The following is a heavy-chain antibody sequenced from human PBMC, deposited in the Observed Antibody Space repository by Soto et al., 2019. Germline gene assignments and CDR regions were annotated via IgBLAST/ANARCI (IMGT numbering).Heavy chain of an antibody. V-gene: IGHV4-31*02. CDR1: SGGHY. Sequence: SGGHYWAWIRQHPGKGLEWIGYMFHSGSTHYNPSLKSRISISVDTSKNQFSLKLSSVTAADTAVYYCARVTDPVVTASTPFDHWGQGALVTVSS. J-gene: IGHJ4*02. CDR2: MFHSGST. D-gene: IGHD2-21*02. CDR3: ARVTDPVVTASTPFDH.